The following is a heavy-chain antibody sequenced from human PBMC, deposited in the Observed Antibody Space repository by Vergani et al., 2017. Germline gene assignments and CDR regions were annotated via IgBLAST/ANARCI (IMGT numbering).Heavy chain of an antibody. CDR2: INPSGGTT. J-gene: IGHJ4*02. V-gene: IGHV1-46*01. Sequence: QVQLVQSGAEVKKPGAPVRVSCKALGYTFTSHFIHWVRQAPGQGLGGMGIINPSGGTTRYDQKFQGRVTMTRDTSASTVSMELSSLRSEDTAVYYCARDEGYSGSLLEMDYWGQGTLVTVSS. D-gene: IGHD1-26*01. CDR3: ARDEGYSGSLLEMDY. CDR1: GYTFTSHF.